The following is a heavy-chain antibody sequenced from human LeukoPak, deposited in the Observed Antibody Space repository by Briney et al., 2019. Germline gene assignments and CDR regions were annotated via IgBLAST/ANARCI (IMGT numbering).Heavy chain of an antibody. V-gene: IGHV5-10-1*01. J-gene: IGHJ6*02. CDR1: GYIFTSHG. CDR3: ARRSAVAGYGMDV. CDR2: IDPSDSYT. D-gene: IGHD6-19*01. Sequence: GESLKISCKGSGYIFTSHGINWVRQMPGKGLEWMGTIDPSDSYTNFSPSFQGHVTISADKSISTAYLQWSSLKASDTAMYYCARRSAVAGYGMDVWGQGTTVTVS.